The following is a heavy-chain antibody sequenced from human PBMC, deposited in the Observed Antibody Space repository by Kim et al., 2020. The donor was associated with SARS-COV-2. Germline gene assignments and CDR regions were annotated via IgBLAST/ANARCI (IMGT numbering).Heavy chain of an antibody. CDR1: GYSFTSYW. D-gene: IGHD2-2*03. J-gene: IGHJ4*02. Sequence: GESLQISCKGSGYSFTSYWIGWVRQMPGKGLEWMGIIYPGDSDTRYSPSFQGQVTISADKSISTAYLQWSSLKASDTAMYYCARHPLDVVVVPDYYFDYWGQGTLVTVSS. CDR2: IYPGDSDT. CDR3: ARHPLDVVVVPDYYFDY. V-gene: IGHV5-51*01.